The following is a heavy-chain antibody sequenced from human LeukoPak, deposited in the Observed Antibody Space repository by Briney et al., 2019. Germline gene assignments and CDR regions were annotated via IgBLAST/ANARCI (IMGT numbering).Heavy chain of an antibody. CDR1: GGTFSSYA. D-gene: IGHD4/OR15-4a*01. CDR3: ARGLWDNWFDP. CDR2: INPILGIA. J-gene: IGHJ5*02. Sequence: SVKVSCKASGGTFSSYAISWVRQAPGQGLEWMGRINPILGIANYAQKFRGRVTITADKSTSTAYMELSSLRSEDTAVYYCARGLWDNWFDPWGQGTLVTVSS. V-gene: IGHV1-69*04.